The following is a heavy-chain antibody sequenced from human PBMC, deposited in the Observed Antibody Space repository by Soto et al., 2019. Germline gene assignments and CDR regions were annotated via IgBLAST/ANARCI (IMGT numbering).Heavy chain of an antibody. CDR2: ISYSGSA. V-gene: IGHV4-30-4*01. CDR3: ARNIGGKEATGHMGFDH. Sequence: PSQTLSLTCTVSGGSISSGNYYWSWIRQPPGKGLEWIGFISYSGSAYYNASLKSRLTISVDTSKNQFSLYLQLDSLRAEDTAVYYCARNIGGKEATGHMGFDHWGQGTPVTVSS. CDR1: GGSISSGNYY. J-gene: IGHJ4*02. D-gene: IGHD1-1*01.